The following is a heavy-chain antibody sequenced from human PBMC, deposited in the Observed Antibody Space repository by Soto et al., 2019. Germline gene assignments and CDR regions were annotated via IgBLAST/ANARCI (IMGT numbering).Heavy chain of an antibody. CDR2: ISAYNGST. V-gene: IGHV1-18*04. Sequence: ASVKVSCKASVYTFTSYGMSWVRQAPGQGLEWMGWISAYNGSTNYAQKLQGRVTMTTDTSTSTAYMELRSLRSDDTAVYYCARVSSSWYNYYYYGMDVWGQGTTVTVSS. CDR3: ARVSSSWYNYYYYGMDV. D-gene: IGHD6-13*01. J-gene: IGHJ6*02. CDR1: VYTFTSYG.